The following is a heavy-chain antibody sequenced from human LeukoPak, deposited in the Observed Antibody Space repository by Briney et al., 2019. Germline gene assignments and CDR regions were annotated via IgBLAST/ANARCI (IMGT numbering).Heavy chain of an antibody. CDR3: ARGGDRSFDY. CDR1: GVSISSNLW. CDR2: IHHSGSI. Sequence: SGTLSLTCAVSGVSISSNLWWTWVRQPPGKGLEWIAEIHHSGSINYNPSLKRRVTISVEKAKKQFSLNLNSVTAADTAVYYCARGGDRSFDYWGQGTLVTVSS. V-gene: IGHV4-4*02. J-gene: IGHJ4*02. D-gene: IGHD3-10*01.